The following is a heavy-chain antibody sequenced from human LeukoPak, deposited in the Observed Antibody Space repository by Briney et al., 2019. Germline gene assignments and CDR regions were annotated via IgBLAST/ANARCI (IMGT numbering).Heavy chain of an antibody. CDR2: ISSSSSYI. J-gene: IGHJ3*02. CDR3: ARIFTVHDAFDI. V-gene: IGHV3-21*01. CDR1: GFTSSSYN. Sequence: PGGSLRLSCAASGFTSSSYNMNWVRQAPGKGLEWVSSISSSSSYIYYADSVKGRFTISRDNAKNSLYLQMNSLRAEDTAVYYCARIFTVHDAFDIWGQGTMVTVSP. D-gene: IGHD3-3*01.